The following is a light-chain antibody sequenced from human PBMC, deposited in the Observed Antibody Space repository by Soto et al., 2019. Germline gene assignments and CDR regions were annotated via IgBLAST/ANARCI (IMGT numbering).Light chain of an antibody. CDR3: QHRSNCPLIT. CDR2: DTS. J-gene: IGKJ5*01. CDR1: QSVSSY. V-gene: IGKV3-11*01. Sequence: EIVLTQSPATLSLSPGERATLSCWASQSVSSYLAWYQQKPGQAPRLLIYDTSNRATGIPDRFSGSGSGTYVTITISSLEPEDFAVYYWQHRSNCPLITFGQGTRLEIK.